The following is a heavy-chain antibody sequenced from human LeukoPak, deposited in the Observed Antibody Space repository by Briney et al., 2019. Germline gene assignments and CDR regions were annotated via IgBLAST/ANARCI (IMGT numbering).Heavy chain of an antibody. Sequence: SVKVSCKASGGIFNSSAISWVRQAPGQGLEWMGRIIPVFDTEEYAHKFQGRLTIVADMSTSTVFMDMSDLNSDDTAVYYCVRDKRWLVPEGGAFDMWGQGTMVTVSS. D-gene: IGHD6-19*01. CDR3: VRDKRWLVPEGGAFDM. J-gene: IGHJ3*02. CDR1: GGIFNSSA. CDR2: IIPVFDTE. V-gene: IGHV1-69*06.